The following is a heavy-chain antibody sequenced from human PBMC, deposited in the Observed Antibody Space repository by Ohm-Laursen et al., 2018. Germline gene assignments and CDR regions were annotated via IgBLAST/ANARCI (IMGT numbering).Heavy chain of an antibody. J-gene: IGHJ4*02. CDR2: INHSRST. D-gene: IGHD3-22*01. V-gene: IGHV4-34*01. CDR3: ARQSIYYDSSGYSFFDY. Sequence: GTLSLPCAVYGGSFSGYYWNWIRQPPGKGLEWIGEINHSRSTKYNSSFKSRITISVDTSKNQFSLKLSSVTAADTAVYYCARQSIYYDSSGYSFFDYWGQGTLATVSS. CDR1: GGSFSGYY.